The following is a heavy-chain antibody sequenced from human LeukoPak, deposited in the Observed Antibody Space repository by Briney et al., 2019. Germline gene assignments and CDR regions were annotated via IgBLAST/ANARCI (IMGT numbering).Heavy chain of an antibody. V-gene: IGHV4-61*02. Sequence: SETLSLTCTVSGGSISSGSYYWSWIRQPAGKGLEWIGRIYTSGSTNYNPSLKSRVSISVDTSKNQFSLKLSSVTAADTAVYYCARVGYAFDIWGQGTMVTVSS. CDR3: ARVGYAFDI. J-gene: IGHJ3*02. CDR1: GGSISSGSYY. CDR2: IYTSGST.